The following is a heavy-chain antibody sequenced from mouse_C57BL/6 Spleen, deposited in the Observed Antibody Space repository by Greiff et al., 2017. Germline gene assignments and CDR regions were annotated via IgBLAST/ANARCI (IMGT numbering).Heavy chain of an antibody. V-gene: IGHV14-4*01. CDR1: GYNIKDDY. D-gene: IGHD1-1*01. CDR2: IDPANGDT. CDR3: TTDYYYGSSYVWFAY. J-gene: IGHJ3*01. Sequence: EVQLQQPGAELVRPGASVKLSCKASGYNIKDDYMHWVKQRPGQGLEWIGWIDPANGDTEYDQKFKGKATLTADTSSSTAYLQLSSLTSEDTAVYYCTTDYYYGSSYVWFAYWGPGTLVTVSA.